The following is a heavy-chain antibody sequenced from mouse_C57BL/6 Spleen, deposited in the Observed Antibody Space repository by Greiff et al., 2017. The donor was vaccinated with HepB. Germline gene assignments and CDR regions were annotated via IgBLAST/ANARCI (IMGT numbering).Heavy chain of an antibody. J-gene: IGHJ4*01. Sequence: VQLKESGPELVKPGASVKIPCKASGYTFTDYNMDWVKQSHGKSLEWIGDINPNNGGTIYNQKFKGKATLTVDKSSSTAYMELRSLTSEDTAVYYCARRLAGTDYAMDYWGQGTSVTVSS. CDR3: ARRLAGTDYAMDY. CDR2: INPNNGGT. D-gene: IGHD4-1*01. V-gene: IGHV1-18*01. CDR1: GYTFTDYN.